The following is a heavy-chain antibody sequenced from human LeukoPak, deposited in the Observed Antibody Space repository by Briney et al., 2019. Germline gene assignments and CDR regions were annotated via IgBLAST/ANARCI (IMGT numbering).Heavy chain of an antibody. J-gene: IGHJ6*02. CDR2: ISGSGGRA. Sequence: GGALRLSCAASRLTFSSYAMSWVRQAPGKGLEWVSAISGSGGRAYYADSVKGRFTISRDNSKNTLSLQMNSLRDEDTATYYCAKEVYCGRDCYNPGYGVDVWGQGTTVTVSS. D-gene: IGHD2-21*02. CDR1: RLTFSSYA. V-gene: IGHV3-23*01. CDR3: AKEVYCGRDCYNPGYGVDV.